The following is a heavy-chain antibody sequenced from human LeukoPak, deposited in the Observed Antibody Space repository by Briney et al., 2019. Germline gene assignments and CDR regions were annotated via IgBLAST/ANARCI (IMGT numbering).Heavy chain of an antibody. V-gene: IGHV3-23*01. J-gene: IGHJ4*02. CDR2: ISGSGGST. D-gene: IGHD3-3*01. CDR1: GFTFSSYA. Sequence: GGSLRLSCAASGFTFSSYAMSWVRKAPGKGLEWVSAISGSGGSTYYADSVKGRFTISRDNSKNTLYLQMNSLRAEDTAVYYCAKGSIADYDFWSGYYTHYFDYWGQGTLVTVSS. CDR3: AKGSIADYDFWSGYYTHYFDY.